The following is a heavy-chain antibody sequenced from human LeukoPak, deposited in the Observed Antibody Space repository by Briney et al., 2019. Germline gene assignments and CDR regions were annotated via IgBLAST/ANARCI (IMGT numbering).Heavy chain of an antibody. CDR1: GFSFGNYW. CDR2: INEDGSEK. Sequence: PGGSLRLSCAASGFSFGNYWMKWVRQDPVKGLEWVANINEDGSEKYYVDSERGRFTISRDNAKNSLYLQMNSLRTEDTAVYYCARGGVRRGYYDYWGQGTLVTVSS. CDR3: ARGGVRRGYYDY. V-gene: IGHV3-7*01. D-gene: IGHD1-14*01. J-gene: IGHJ4*02.